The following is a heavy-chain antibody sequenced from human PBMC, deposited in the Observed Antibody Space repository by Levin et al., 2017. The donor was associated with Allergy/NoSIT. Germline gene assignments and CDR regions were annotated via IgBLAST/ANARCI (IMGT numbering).Heavy chain of an antibody. CDR1: GFTFSSYW. D-gene: IGHD1-26*01. V-gene: IGHV3-74*01. CDR2: ISSDGSTT. CDR3: ARALIVGATSGGDH. J-gene: IGHJ4*02. Sequence: GGSLRLSCAASGFTFSSYWMHWVRQAPGKGLVWVSRISSDGSTTNYADSVKGRFIISRDNAGNTLYLQMNSLRAEDTAVYYCARALIVGATSGGDHWGQGTLVTVSS.